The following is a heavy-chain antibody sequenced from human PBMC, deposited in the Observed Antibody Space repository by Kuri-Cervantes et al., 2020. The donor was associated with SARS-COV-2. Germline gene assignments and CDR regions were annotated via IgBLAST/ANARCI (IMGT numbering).Heavy chain of an antibody. Sequence: GGSLRLSCVASGFSSSDYAMSWVRQTPGKGLEWISVISGSAGRTYYADSVKGRFTVSKDNFRNKLYLQMNSLRAEDTAVYYCAKEIRLYYYMDVWGKGTTVTVSS. J-gene: IGHJ6*03. CDR2: ISGSAGRT. V-gene: IGHV3-23*01. CDR1: GFSSSDYA. CDR3: AKEIRLYYYMDV. D-gene: IGHD6-19*01.